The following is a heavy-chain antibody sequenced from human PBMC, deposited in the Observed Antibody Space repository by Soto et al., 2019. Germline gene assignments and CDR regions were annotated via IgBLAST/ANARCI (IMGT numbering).Heavy chain of an antibody. CDR3: ARRGGGVVLTATTPFDY. V-gene: IGHV4-4*02. Sequence: QVPLQESGPRLVRPSGTLSLTCTVSSGSISTANWWSWVRQPPGRGLEGSGEIYHSGSTNYNLSLQSRVTLSVDQSTNQYSLRLSSVTAADTAMYYCARRGGGVVLTATTPFDYWGQGTLVTVSS. J-gene: IGHJ4*02. CDR2: IYHSGST. D-gene: IGHD2-21*02. CDR1: SGSISTANW.